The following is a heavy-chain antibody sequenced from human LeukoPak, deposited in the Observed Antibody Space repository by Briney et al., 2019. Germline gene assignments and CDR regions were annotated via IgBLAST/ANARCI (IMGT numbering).Heavy chain of an antibody. Sequence: GGSLRLSCAASGFTFSSYSMNWVRQAPGKGLEWVANIKQDGSKKNYVDSVKGRFTISRDNAKNSLYLQMNSLRAEDTAVYYCAGRSGSFDCWGQGALVTVSA. J-gene: IGHJ4*02. V-gene: IGHV3-7*01. CDR2: IKQDGSKK. CDR3: AGRSGSFDC. CDR1: GFTFSSYS. D-gene: IGHD3-10*01.